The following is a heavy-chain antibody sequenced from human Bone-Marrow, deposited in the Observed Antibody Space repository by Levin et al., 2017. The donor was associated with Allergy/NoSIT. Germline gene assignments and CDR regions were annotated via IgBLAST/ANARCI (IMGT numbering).Heavy chain of an antibody. Sequence: SCAASGFTFSSYGMHWVRQAPGKGLEWVAVISYDGSNKYYADSVKGRFTISRDNSKNTLYLQMNSLRAEDTAVYYCATGENRIAVAVGVFDYWGQGTLVTVSS. J-gene: IGHJ4*02. CDR3: ATGENRIAVAVGVFDY. D-gene: IGHD6-19*01. CDR2: ISYDGSNK. CDR1: GFTFSSYG. V-gene: IGHV3-30*03.